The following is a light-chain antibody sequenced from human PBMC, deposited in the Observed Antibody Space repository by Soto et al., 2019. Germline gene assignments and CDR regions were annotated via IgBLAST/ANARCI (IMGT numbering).Light chain of an antibody. V-gene: IGKV3-11*01. CDR1: QSVSSY. CDR2: DAS. J-gene: IGKJ1*01. CDR3: LQYHNLWA. Sequence: EIVLTQSPATLSLSPGERATLSCRASQSVSSYLAWYQHKPGQAPRLLIYDASNRATGIPARFSGSGSGTDFTLTISSLQPEDFTVYSCLQYHNLWAFGQGTKVEI.